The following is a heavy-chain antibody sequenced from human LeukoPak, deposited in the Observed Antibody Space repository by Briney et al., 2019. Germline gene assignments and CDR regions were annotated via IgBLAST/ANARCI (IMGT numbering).Heavy chain of an antibody. D-gene: IGHD1-26*01. CDR3: ARNRDGSYSSLYYMDV. CDR1: GFTFSSYE. CDR2: ISSSGSTI. V-gene: IGHV3-48*03. Sequence: GGSLRLSCAASGFTFSSYEMNWVRQAPGKGLEWVSYISSSGSTIYYADSVKGRFTISRDNAKNSLYLQMNSLRAEDTAVYYCARNRDGSYSSLYYMDVWGKGTTVTISS. J-gene: IGHJ6*03.